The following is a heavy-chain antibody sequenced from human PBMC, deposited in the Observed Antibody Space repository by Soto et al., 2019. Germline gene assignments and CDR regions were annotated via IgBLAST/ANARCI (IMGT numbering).Heavy chain of an antibody. CDR3: AIEVWAFDI. D-gene: IGHD2-21*01. J-gene: IGHJ3*02. Sequence: GESLRISCQCSGYRFTSYWISWVRQMPGKGLEWMGRIDPSDSYTNYSPSFQGHVTISADKSISTAYLQWSSLKASDTAMYYCAIEVWAFDIWGQGTMVTVSS. CDR1: GYRFTSYW. V-gene: IGHV5-10-1*01. CDR2: IDPSDSYT.